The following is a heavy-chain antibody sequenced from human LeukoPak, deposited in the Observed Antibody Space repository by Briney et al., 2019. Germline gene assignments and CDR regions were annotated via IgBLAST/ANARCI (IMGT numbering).Heavy chain of an antibody. CDR1: GYAFTGYY. CDR2: INPNSGGT. Sequence: ASVRVFCKASGYAFTGYYIHWVRQAPGRGLEWMGWINPNSGGTNYAQKFQGRVTMTRDTSISTAYMELSRLRSDDTAVYYCARDTGDTYYYDSSGYPYAFDIWGQGTMVTVSP. J-gene: IGHJ3*02. CDR3: ARDTGDTYYYDSSGYPYAFDI. D-gene: IGHD3-22*01. V-gene: IGHV1-2*02.